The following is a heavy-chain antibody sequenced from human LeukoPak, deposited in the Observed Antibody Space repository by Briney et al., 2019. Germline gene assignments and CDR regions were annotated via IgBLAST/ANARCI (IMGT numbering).Heavy chain of an antibody. J-gene: IGHJ4*02. V-gene: IGHV1-2*02. CDR1: GYTFTGYY. CDR2: INPNSGGT. CDR3: ARKGKQWLDRGTGPLLGY. Sequence: ASVKVSCKASGYTFTGYYMHWVRQAPGQGLEWMGWINPNSGGTNYAQKFQGRVTMTRDTSISTAYMELSRLRSDDTAVYYCARKGKQWLDRGTGPLLGYWGQGTLVTVSS. D-gene: IGHD6-19*01.